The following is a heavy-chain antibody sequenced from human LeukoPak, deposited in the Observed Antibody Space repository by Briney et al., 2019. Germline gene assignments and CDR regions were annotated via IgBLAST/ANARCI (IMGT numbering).Heavy chain of an antibody. CDR2: ISYDGSNK. CDR1: GFTFSSYT. J-gene: IGHJ6*03. CDR3: ARDNTATTGYYYYYMDV. V-gene: IGHV3-30*04. Sequence: PGGSLRLSCAASGFTFSSYTMHWVRQAPGKGLEWVAVISYDGSNKYYVDSVKGRFTISRDNSKNSLYLQMNSLRAEDTAVYYCARDNTATTGYYYYYMDVWGKGTTVTISS. D-gene: IGHD5-18*01.